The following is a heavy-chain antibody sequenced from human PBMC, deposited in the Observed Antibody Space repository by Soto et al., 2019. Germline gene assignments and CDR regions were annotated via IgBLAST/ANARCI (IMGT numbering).Heavy chain of an antibody. CDR3: ARSSGGNFGIIIEGSNWCDP. V-gene: IGHV1-46*01. J-gene: IGHJ5*02. D-gene: IGHD3-3*01. Sequence: QVQLVQSGAEVKRPGASVKVSCKAPGDTFTSYYLNWVRQAPGQGLEWMGVIKPHGGSTKYAQKFQGRITMTRDTARSTVYMELSSLRSDDTAIYYCARSSGGNFGIIIEGSNWCDPGVQGTLVTVSS. CDR2: IKPHGGST. CDR1: GDTFTSYY.